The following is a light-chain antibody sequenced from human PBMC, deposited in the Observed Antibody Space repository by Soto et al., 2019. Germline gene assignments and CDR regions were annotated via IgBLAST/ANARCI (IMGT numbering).Light chain of an antibody. Sequence: EIVLTQSPATLSLSPGERAPLSCRARQTISTYLAWFQQKPGQAPRLLIFDASQRATGIPARFSGSGSGTDFTPTLRRLEPEDFAVYYCQQRSDWPLTFGQGPRLEI. CDR1: QTISTY. V-gene: IGKV3-11*01. CDR3: QQRSDWPLT. J-gene: IGKJ5*01. CDR2: DAS.